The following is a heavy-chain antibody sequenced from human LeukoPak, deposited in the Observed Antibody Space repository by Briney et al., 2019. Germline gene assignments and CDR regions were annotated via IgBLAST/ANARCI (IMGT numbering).Heavy chain of an antibody. D-gene: IGHD4-17*01. Sequence: PGGSLRLSCAASGFTFSSFVMSWVRQAPGKGLEWVSAITGNGGSTYYADSVKGRFIISRDNAKNSLYLQMNSLRAEDTAFFYCARSMSTVTTRYFDLWGRGTLVTVSS. V-gene: IGHV3-23*01. J-gene: IGHJ2*01. CDR3: ARSMSTVTTRYFDL. CDR2: ITGNGGST. CDR1: GFTFSSFV.